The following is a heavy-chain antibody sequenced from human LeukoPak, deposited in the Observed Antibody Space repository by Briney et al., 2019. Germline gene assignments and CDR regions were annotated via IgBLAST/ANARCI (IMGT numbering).Heavy chain of an antibody. V-gene: IGHV3-23*01. CDR3: ASSVPLEWLAHWDY. J-gene: IGHJ4*02. CDR2: ISGNGGST. Sequence: GGSLRLSCAASGFTFSTYAMSWVRQAPGKGLEWVSAISGNGGSTYYADSVKGRFTISRDNSKNTLFLQMNSLRAEDTAVYYCASSVPLEWLAHWDYWGQGTLVTVSS. CDR1: GFTFSTYA. D-gene: IGHD3-3*01.